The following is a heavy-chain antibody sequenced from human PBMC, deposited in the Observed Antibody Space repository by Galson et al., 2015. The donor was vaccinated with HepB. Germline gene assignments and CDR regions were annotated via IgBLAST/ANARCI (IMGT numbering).Heavy chain of an antibody. V-gene: IGHV3-21*01. CDR1: GFTFSSYS. CDR2: ISSSSSYI. CDR3: ARDNGAEDYDSSGYQYYFDY. D-gene: IGHD3-22*01. J-gene: IGHJ4*02. Sequence: SLRLSCAASGFTFSSYSMNWVRQAPGRGLEWVSSISSSSSYIYYADSVKGRFTISRDNAKNSLYLQMNSLRAEDTAAYYCARDNGAEDYDSSGYQYYFDYWGQGTLVTVSS.